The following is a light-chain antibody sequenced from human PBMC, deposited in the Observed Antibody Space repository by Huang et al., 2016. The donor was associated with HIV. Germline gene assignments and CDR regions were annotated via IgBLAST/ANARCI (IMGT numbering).Light chain of an antibody. V-gene: IGKV3-11*01. CDR3: HQHSSWPGT. J-gene: IGKJ1*01. CDR1: QSVGSY. CDR2: DAS. Sequence: DIVLTQSPATLALSPGERATLSCRAGQSVGSYLAWYQQTPGQAPRLLVSDASHRATGIPARFRGSGSGTDFTLTISSLEPEDVAVYYCHQHSSWPGTFGQGTRVEIK.